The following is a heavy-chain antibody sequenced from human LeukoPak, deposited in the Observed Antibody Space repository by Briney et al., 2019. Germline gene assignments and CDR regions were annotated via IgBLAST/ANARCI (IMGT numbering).Heavy chain of an antibody. V-gene: IGHV4-34*01. CDR3: ARVHCSSTSCPYYFDY. D-gene: IGHD2-2*01. CDR2: INHSGST. CDR1: GGSFSGYY. Sequence: SETLSLICAVYGGSFSGYYWSWIRQPPGKGLEWIGEINHSGSTNYNPSLKSRVTISVDTSKNQFSLKLSSVTAADTAVYYCARVHCSSTSCPYYFDYWGQGTLVTVSS. J-gene: IGHJ4*02.